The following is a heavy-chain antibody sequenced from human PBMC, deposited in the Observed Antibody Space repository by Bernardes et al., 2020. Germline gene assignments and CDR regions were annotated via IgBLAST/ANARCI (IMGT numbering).Heavy chain of an antibody. CDR3: VRWYYYGSGSYQHAFDI. J-gene: IGHJ3*02. D-gene: IGHD3-10*01. V-gene: IGHV1-18*01. CDR2: ISAYNGNT. CDR1: GYTFTSYG. Sequence: ASVKVSCKASGYTFTSYGISWVRQPPGQGLEWMGWISAYNGNTNYAQKLQGRVTMTTDTSTSKAYMELRSLRSDDTAVYYCVRWYYYGSGSYQHAFDIWGQGTMVTVSS.